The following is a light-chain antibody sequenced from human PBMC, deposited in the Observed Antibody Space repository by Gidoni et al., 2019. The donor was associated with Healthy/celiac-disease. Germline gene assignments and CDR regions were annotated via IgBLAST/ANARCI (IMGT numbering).Light chain of an antibody. V-gene: IGKV1-39*01. CDR3: QQSYSTPRT. Sequence: DLQMTQSPSPLSASVGDRVTITCRASQSISSYLNWYQQKPGKAPKLLIYAASSLQSGVPSRFSGSGSGTDFTLTISSLQPEDFATYYCQQSYSTPRTFXQXTKVEIK. J-gene: IGKJ1*01. CDR2: AAS. CDR1: QSISSY.